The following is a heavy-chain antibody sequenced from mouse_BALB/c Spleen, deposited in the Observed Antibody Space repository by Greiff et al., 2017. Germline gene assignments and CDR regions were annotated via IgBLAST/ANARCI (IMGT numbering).Heavy chain of an antibody. J-gene: IGHJ2*01. CDR2: ISNLAYSI. V-gene: IGHV5-15*02. D-gene: IGHD2-1*01. CDR1: GFTFSDYG. Sequence: EVKLVESGGGLVQPGGSRKLSCAASGFTFSDYGMAWVRQAPGKGPEWVAFISNLAYSIYYADTVTGRFTISRENAKNTLYLEMSSLRSEDTAMYYCAREDGNYSLDYWGQGTTLTVSS. CDR3: AREDGNYSLDY.